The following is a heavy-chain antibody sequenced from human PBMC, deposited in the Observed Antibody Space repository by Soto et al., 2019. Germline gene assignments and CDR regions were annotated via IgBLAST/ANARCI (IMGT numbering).Heavy chain of an antibody. Sequence: DVQLVASGGGLVQPGGSLNLSCAASGFTFSGSTIHWVRQASGKGMEWVGRIRSKPNSYATAYAASVKDRFTIPRDESNNPAYLQMNGLKTDATAVYFCYIWFGEYGGSLGQGTLVTVYS. D-gene: IGHD3-10*01. CDR3: YIWFGEYGGS. CDR1: GFTFSGST. V-gene: IGHV3-73*01. CDR2: IRSKPNSYAT. J-gene: IGHJ5*02.